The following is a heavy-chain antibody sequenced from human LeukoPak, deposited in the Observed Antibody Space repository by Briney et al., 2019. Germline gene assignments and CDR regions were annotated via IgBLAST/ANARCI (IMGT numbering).Heavy chain of an antibody. CDR2: IYHSGST. V-gene: IGHV4-30-2*02. CDR1: GGSISSGGYY. CDR3: ASLYGGNSDAFDI. D-gene: IGHD4-23*01. J-gene: IGHJ3*02. Sequence: SQTLSLTCTVSGGSISSGGYYWSWIRQPPGKGLEWIGYIYHSGSTYYNPSLKSRVTISVDRSKNQFSLKLSSVTAADTAVYYCASLYGGNSDAFDIWGQGTMVTVSS.